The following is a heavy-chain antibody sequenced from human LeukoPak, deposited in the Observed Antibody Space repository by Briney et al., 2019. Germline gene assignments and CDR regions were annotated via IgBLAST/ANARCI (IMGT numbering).Heavy chain of an antibody. CDR1: GGSISSGSYY. D-gene: IGHD3-22*01. Sequence: PSQTLSLTCTVSGGSISSGSYYWSWIRQPPGKGLEWIGEINHSGSTNYNPSLKSRVTISVDTSKNQFSLKLSSVTAADTAVYYCARGITYYYDSSGYYYQTYFDYWGQGTLVTVSS. V-gene: IGHV4-39*07. J-gene: IGHJ4*02. CDR2: INHSGST. CDR3: ARGITYYYDSSGYYYQTYFDY.